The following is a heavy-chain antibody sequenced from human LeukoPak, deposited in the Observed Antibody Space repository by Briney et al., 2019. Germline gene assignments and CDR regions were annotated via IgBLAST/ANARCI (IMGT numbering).Heavy chain of an antibody. J-gene: IGHJ4*02. D-gene: IGHD5-18*01. CDR3: ARATGYSYGLDY. CDR1: GFTFSNAW. Sequence: GGSLRLSCAASGFTFSNAWMNWVRQAPGKGLEWVAVIWYDGSNKYYADSVKGRFTISRDNSKNTLYLQMNSLRAEDTAVYYCARATGYSYGLDYWGQGTLVTVSS. CDR2: IWYDGSNK. V-gene: IGHV3-33*08.